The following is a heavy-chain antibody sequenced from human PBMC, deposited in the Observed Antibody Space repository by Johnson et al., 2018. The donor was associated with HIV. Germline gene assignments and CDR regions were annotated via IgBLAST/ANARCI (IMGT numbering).Heavy chain of an antibody. CDR3: ARERDYYDSSGYWVDAFDI. D-gene: IGHD3-22*01. J-gene: IGHJ3*02. V-gene: IGHV3-20*04. CDR1: GFTFDDYG. Sequence: EVQLVESGGGVVRPGGSLRLSCAASGFTFDDYGMSWVRQAPGKGLEWVSGINSDGSSTTYADSVKGRFTISRDNANKTLYLQMDSLRAEDTSVYYCARERDYYDSSGYWVDAFDIWGQGTMVTVSS. CDR2: INSDGSST.